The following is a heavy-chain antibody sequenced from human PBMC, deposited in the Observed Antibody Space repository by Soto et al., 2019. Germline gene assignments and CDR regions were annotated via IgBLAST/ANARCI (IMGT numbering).Heavy chain of an antibody. D-gene: IGHD5-18*01. Sequence: QVQLGQSGAEVKKTGASVKVSCKAAGYTFTGYYMHWVRQAPGQGLEWMGWINPNRGGTNYAQKAQGWVTMTRDRSISTAYMELSRLRSDDTAVYYCAGDYGDSYGSVHYYYGMDVWGQGSTVTVSS. CDR3: AGDYGDSYGSVHYYYGMDV. V-gene: IGHV1-2*04. CDR2: INPNRGGT. J-gene: IGHJ6*02. CDR1: GYTFTGYY.